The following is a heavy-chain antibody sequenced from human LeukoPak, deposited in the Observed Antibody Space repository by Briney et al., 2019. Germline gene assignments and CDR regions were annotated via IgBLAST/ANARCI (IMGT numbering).Heavy chain of an antibody. CDR1: GFTFRSYS. J-gene: IGHJ4*02. Sequence: GGSLRLSCAASGFTFRSYSMNWVRQAPGKGLEWVSSISSSTYIYYADSVKGRFTISRDNAKNSLHLQMNSLRAEDTAVYYCARGGSGTYYHYWGQGTLVTVSS. D-gene: IGHD1-26*01. CDR2: ISSSTYI. V-gene: IGHV3-21*01. CDR3: ARGGSGTYYHY.